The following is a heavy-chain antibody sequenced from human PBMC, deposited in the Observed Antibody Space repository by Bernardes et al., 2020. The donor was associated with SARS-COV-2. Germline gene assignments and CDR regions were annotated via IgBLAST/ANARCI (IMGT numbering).Heavy chain of an antibody. CDR2: MNANTAAA. D-gene: IGHD6-19*01. J-gene: IGHJ4*02. CDR1: GFTFTSYE. V-gene: IGHV1-8*01. Sequence: ASVKVSCKTSGFTFTSYEVTWVRRASGQGLEWMGSMNANTAAATYPQRFRGRVTLTRDISTTTAYLELYNLKSEDTAVYYCAIGWRAGHWGQGTLVTVSS. CDR3: AIGWRAGH.